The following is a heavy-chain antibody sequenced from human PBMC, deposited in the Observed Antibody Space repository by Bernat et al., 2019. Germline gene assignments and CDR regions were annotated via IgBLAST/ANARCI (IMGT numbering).Heavy chain of an antibody. J-gene: IGHJ6*02. Sequence: QVQLVQSGAEVKKPGASVKVSCKASGYTFTSHYMHWVRQAPGQGLEWMGIINPSGGSTSYAQKFQGRVTMTRDTSTSTVYMELSSLRSEDTAVYYCASVHARHEGAYYYYYGMDVWGQGTTVTVSS. CDR2: INPSGGST. V-gene: IGHV1-46*03. CDR1: GYTFTSHY. D-gene: IGHD1-26*01. CDR3: ASVHARHEGAYYYYYGMDV.